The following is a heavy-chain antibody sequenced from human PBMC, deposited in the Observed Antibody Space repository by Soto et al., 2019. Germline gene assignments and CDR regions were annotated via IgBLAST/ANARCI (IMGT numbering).Heavy chain of an antibody. CDR1: GYTFTSYG. V-gene: IGHV1-18*01. J-gene: IGHJ6*02. CDR3: ARAPRGAAPYYYYGMDV. D-gene: IGHD6-6*01. Sequence: GASVKVSCKASGYTFTSYGISWVRQAPGQGLEWMGWISAYNGNTNYAQKLQGRVTMTTDTSTSTAYMELRSLRSDDTAVYYCARAPRGAAPYYYYGMDVWGQGTTVTV. CDR2: ISAYNGNT.